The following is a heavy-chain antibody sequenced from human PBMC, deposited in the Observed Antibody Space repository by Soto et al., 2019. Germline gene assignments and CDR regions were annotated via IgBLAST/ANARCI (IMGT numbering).Heavy chain of an antibody. D-gene: IGHD4-4*01. J-gene: IGHJ5*02. Sequence: GGSLRLSCAASGFTFSSYGMHWVRQAPGKGLEWVAVIWYDGSNKYYADSVKGRFTISRDNSKNTLYLQMNSLRAEDTAVYYCARPVMPHSSWFDPWGQGTLVTVSS. CDR2: IWYDGSNK. CDR1: GFTFSSYG. CDR3: ARPVMPHSSWFDP. V-gene: IGHV3-33*01.